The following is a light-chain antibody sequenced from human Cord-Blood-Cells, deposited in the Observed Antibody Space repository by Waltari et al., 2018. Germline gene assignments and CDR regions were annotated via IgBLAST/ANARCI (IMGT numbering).Light chain of an antibody. CDR1: QSISSY. V-gene: IGKV1-39*01. CDR2: AAS. Sequence: DIQMTQSPSSLSASVGDRVTITCRASQSISSYLNWYQQKPGKAPKLLIYAASSLQSGVPSRFSGSRSGTDFTLTSSSLQPEDIATYYCQQSYSTPVTLGAGTKVDIK. CDR3: QQSYSTPVT. J-gene: IGKJ3*01.